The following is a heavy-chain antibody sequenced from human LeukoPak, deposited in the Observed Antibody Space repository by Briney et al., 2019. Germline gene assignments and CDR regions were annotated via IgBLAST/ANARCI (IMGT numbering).Heavy chain of an antibody. CDR3: ARDRLYYFDH. V-gene: IGHV4-61*01. D-gene: IGHD6-6*01. CDR2: IHYSGST. Sequence: SETLSLTCTVSGGSISSSSYYWGWIRQPPGKGLEWIGYIHYSGSTNYNSSLKSRVSISVDTSKNQFSLKLSSVTAADTAVYYCARDRLYYFDHWGQGTLVTVSS. J-gene: IGHJ4*02. CDR1: GGSISSSSYY.